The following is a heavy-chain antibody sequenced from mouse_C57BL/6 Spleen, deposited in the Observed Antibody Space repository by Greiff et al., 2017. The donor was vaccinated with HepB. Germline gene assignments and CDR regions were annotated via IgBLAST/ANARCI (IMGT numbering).Heavy chain of an antibody. V-gene: IGHV1-50*01. D-gene: IGHD2-4*01. CDR1: GYTFTSYW. CDR3: ARKGNYDYDVGNAMDY. J-gene: IGHJ4*01. Sequence: VQLQQSGAELVKPGASVKLSCKASGYTFTSYWMQWVKQRPGQGLEWIGEIDPSDSYTNYNQKFKGKATLTVDTSSSTAYMQLSSLTSEDSAVYYCARKGNYDYDVGNAMDYWGQGTSVTVSS. CDR2: IDPSDSYT.